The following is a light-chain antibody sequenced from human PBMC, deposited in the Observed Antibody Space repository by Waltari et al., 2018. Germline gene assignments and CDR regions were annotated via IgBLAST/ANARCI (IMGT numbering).Light chain of an antibody. CDR2: ETS. CDR3: QQANRYPMP. J-gene: IGKJ4*01. Sequence: DFQMTQSPSFVSASVGDRVTMTCRASHDIDRWLAWFQQKPGKVPKLLIHETSRLQSGVSSRFSGSGYGTDFTLTISSLQSEDVATYYCQQANRYPMPFGGGTRVEIK. V-gene: IGKV1-12*01. CDR1: HDIDRW.